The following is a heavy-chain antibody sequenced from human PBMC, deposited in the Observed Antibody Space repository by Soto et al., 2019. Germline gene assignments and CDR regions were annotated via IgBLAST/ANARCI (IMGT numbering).Heavy chain of an antibody. CDR1: GFTFTSSA. J-gene: IGHJ6*02. D-gene: IGHD1-26*01. Sequence: SVKVSCKASGFTFTSSAVQWVRQARGQRLEWIGWIVVGSGNTNYAQKFQERVTITRDMSTSTAYMELSSLRSEDTAVYYCAAVGEVGANRLSYYYGMDVWGQGTTVTVSS. CDR2: IVVGSGNT. V-gene: IGHV1-58*01. CDR3: AAVGEVGANRLSYYYGMDV.